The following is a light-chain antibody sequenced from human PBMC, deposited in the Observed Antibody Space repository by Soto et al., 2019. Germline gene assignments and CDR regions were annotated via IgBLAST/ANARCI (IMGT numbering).Light chain of an antibody. CDR2: GAS. V-gene: IGKV3-15*01. CDR1: QSVSSK. Sequence: EIVMTQSPATLSVSPGEGATLSCRASQSVSSKLAWYQQKPGQAPRLLIYGASTRATGIPARFSGSGSGTEFTLIISSLKSEDSAVYYCQVRTNSSIAFGRGTRVEIK. CDR3: QVRTNSSIA. J-gene: IGKJ5*01.